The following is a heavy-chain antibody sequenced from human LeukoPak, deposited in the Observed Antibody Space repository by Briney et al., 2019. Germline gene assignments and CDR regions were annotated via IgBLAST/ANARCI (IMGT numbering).Heavy chain of an antibody. Sequence: GGSLRLSCAASGFTFSSYAMSWVRQAPGKGLEWVSAISGSGGSTYYADSVKGRFTISRDNSKNTLYLRMNSLRAEDTAVYYCAKEVPTYYYDSSGYLNSWGQGTLVTVSS. D-gene: IGHD3-22*01. CDR3: AKEVPTYYYDSSGYLNS. V-gene: IGHV3-23*01. J-gene: IGHJ4*02. CDR1: GFTFSSYA. CDR2: ISGSGGST.